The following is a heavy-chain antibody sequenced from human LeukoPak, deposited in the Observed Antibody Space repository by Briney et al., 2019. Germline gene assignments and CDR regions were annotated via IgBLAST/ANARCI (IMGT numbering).Heavy chain of an antibody. CDR3: AKDPVYYDFWSGSAFDI. D-gene: IGHD3-3*01. CDR2: INGSGGST. J-gene: IGHJ3*02. CDR1: GFTFSSYA. V-gene: IGHV3-23*01. Sequence: ESLRLSCAASGFTFSSYALSWGRHASGEGLGVGLTINGSGGSTYYADSVKGRFTISRDNSKNTLYLQMNSLRAEDTAVYYCAKDPVYYDFWSGSAFDIWGQGTMVTVSS.